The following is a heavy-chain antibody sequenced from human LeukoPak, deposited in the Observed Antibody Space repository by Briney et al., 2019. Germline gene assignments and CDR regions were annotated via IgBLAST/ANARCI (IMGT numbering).Heavy chain of an antibody. CDR1: GGSISSSSYY. D-gene: IGHD3-10*01. V-gene: IGHV4-39*07. CDR3: ARTMVRGVIRVNNWFDP. Sequence: SETLSLTCTVSGGSISSSSYYWGWLRQPPGKGLEWIGSIYYSGSTYYNPSLKSRVTISVDTSKNQFSLKLSSVTAADTAVYYCARTMVRGVIRVNNWFDPWGQGTLVTVSS. J-gene: IGHJ5*02. CDR2: IYYSGST.